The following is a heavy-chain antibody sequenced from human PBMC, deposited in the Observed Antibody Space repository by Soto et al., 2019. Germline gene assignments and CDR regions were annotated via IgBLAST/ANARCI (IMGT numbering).Heavy chain of an antibody. CDR1: GYTFTSYG. Sequence: QVPLVQAGAEVKKPGASVKVSCKASGYTFTSYGISWVRQAPGQGLEWMGWSSAYNGNTNYAQKLQGRVTMTTDTSTSTAYMELRSLRSDDTAVYYCARVRDYYGSDPFDYWGQGTLVTVSS. CDR3: ARVRDYYGSDPFDY. D-gene: IGHD3-10*01. J-gene: IGHJ4*02. V-gene: IGHV1-18*01. CDR2: SSAYNGNT.